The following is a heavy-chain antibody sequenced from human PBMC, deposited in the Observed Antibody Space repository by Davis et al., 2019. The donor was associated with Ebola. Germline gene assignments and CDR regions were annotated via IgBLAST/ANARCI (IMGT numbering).Heavy chain of an antibody. V-gene: IGHV3-30*03. CDR1: GFTVSSNY. D-gene: IGHD1-26*01. J-gene: IGHJ4*02. CDR2: ISYDGSNK. CDR3: ARDIGAKPNY. Sequence: GESLKISCAASGFTVSSNYMSWVRQAPGKGLEWVAVISYDGSNKYYADSVKGRFTISRDNSKNTLYLQMNSLRAEDTAVYYCARDIGAKPNYWGQGTLVTVSS.